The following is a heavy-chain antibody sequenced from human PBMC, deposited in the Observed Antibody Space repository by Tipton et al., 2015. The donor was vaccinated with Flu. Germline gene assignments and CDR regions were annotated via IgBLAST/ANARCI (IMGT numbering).Heavy chain of an antibody. J-gene: IGHJ4*02. CDR1: GFTFSSYW. CDR3: AAFCGGNCYIINY. V-gene: IGHV3-7*03. CDR2: IKQDGSEK. D-gene: IGHD2-21*01. Sequence: SLRLSCEASGFTFSSYWMSWVRQAPGKGLEWVANIKQDGSEKYYVDSVKGRFTISRDNAKQSLSLQMNSLRAEDTAVYYCAAFCGGNCYIINYWGQGTQVTVSS.